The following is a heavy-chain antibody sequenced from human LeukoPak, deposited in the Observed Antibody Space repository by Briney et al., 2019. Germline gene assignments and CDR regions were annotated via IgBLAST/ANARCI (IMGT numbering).Heavy chain of an antibody. V-gene: IGHV4-61*02. CDR1: GGSISSSSYY. CDR2: IYTSGST. J-gene: IGHJ6*03. Sequence: SETLSLTCTVSGGSISSSSYYWSWIRQPAGKGLEWIVRIYTSGSTNYNPSLKSRVTISVDTSKNQFSLKLSSVTAADTAVYYCARDVVAATLSTYYYYYMDVWGKGTTVTISS. D-gene: IGHD2-15*01. CDR3: ARDVVAATLSTYYYYYMDV.